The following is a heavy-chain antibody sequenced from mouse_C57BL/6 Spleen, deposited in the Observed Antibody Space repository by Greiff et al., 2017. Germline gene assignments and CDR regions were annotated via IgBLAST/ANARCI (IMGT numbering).Heavy chain of an antibody. J-gene: IGHJ3*01. CDR1: GYTFPDYE. CDR2: IDPETGGT. Sequence: VQLQQSGAELVRPGASVTLSCKASGYTFPDYEMHWVKQTPVHGLEWIGAIDPETGGTAYNQKFKGKAILTADKSSSTAYMELRSLTSEDSAVYYCTRETAYWGQGTLVTVSA. V-gene: IGHV1-15*01. CDR3: TRETAY. D-gene: IGHD3-2*01.